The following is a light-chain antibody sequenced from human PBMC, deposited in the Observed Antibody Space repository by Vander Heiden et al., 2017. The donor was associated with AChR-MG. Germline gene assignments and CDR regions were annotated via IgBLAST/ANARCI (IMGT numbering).Light chain of an antibody. CDR3: QSYDSSLSGVV. V-gene: IGLV1-40*01. CDR1: SSNIGSGYD. Sequence: QSVLTQPPPMSGAPGQRVTISCTGSSSNIGSGYDVHWYQQLPGTAPKLLIYGNINRPSGVPDRFSGSKSGTSASLAITGLQTEDEADYYCQSYDSSLSGVVFGGGTKLTVL. J-gene: IGLJ2*01. CDR2: GNI.